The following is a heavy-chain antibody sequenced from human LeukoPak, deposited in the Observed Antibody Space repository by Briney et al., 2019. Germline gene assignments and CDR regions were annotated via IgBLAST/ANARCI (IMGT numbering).Heavy chain of an antibody. Sequence: QSGGSLRLSCAASGFTFSSYAMSWVRQAPGKGLEWVSAISGSGGSTYYADSVKGRFTISRDNSKNTLYLQMNSLRAEDTAVYYCAKSTRNSGWYFGYWGQGTLVTVSS. CDR3: AKSTRNSGWYFGY. D-gene: IGHD6-19*01. V-gene: IGHV3-23*01. CDR1: GFTFSSYA. J-gene: IGHJ4*02. CDR2: ISGSGGST.